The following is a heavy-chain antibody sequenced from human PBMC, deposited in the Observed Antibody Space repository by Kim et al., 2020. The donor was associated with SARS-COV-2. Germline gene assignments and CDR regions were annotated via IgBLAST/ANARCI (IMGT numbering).Heavy chain of an antibody. D-gene: IGHD6-19*01. J-gene: IGHJ6*02. Sequence: SETLSLTCSVSGGSINTRTYRWSWIRQPPDRGLQWIGSITDDGTTFYTPSLKSRVTIFVDTSTNQLSLRLGSVTATDTAVYYCMSYSSGSAYFYAVDVWGQGTTVTVSS. CDR1: GGSINTRTYR. V-gene: IGHV4-39*01. CDR3: MSYSSGSAYFYAVDV. CDR2: ITDDGTT.